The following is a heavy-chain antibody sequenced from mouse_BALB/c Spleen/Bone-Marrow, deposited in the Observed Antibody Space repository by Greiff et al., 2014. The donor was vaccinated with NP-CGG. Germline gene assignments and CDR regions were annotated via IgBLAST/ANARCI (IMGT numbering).Heavy chain of an antibody. V-gene: IGHV7-3*02. CDR1: GFTFTDYY. CDR3: ARDMGGILFDS. CDR2: IRNKAYGYTT. Sequence: EVNLVESGGGLVQPGGSLRLSCAPSGFTFTDYYMNWVRQPPGKALEWLGFIRNKAYGYTTEYSASVKGRFTISRDNSQGILYLQMNSLRAEDSATYYCARDMGGILFDSWGQGTTLTVSS. J-gene: IGHJ2*01. D-gene: IGHD4-1*01.